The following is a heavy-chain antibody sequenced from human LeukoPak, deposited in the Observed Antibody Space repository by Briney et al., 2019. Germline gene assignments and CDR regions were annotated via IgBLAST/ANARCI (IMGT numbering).Heavy chain of an antibody. Sequence: PGGSLRLSCAASGFSFSDSYMSWNRQAPGKGLDWLAYIGPGGFPIYFADSVKGRFTISRDNAKNSLYLQMNSLKGDDTAVYYCARGHYGLTVWGQGTTVTVSS. V-gene: IGHV3-11*01. J-gene: IGHJ6*02. CDR2: IGPGGFPI. CDR1: GFSFSDSY. CDR3: ARGHYGLTV.